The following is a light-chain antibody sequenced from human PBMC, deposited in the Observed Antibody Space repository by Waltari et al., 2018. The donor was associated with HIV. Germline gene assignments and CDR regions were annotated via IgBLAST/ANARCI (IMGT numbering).Light chain of an antibody. CDR2: DVT. J-gene: IGLJ3*02. CDR3: ESYTSTSVWV. Sequence: QSALTQPASVSGSPGQSITISCTGSSSDVGGYNFVSWYQQHPGKAPIVWIYDVTTRPSGVSDRFSGSRSGDTASLTISGLQPEDEADYYCESYTSTSVWVFGGGTRLTVL. CDR1: SSDVGGYNF. V-gene: IGLV2-14*03.